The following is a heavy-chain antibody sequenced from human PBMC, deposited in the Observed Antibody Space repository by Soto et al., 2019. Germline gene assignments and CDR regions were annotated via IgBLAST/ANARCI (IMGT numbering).Heavy chain of an antibody. Sequence: AAVKVSCKASGYTFTSYYIHWVRQAPGQGLEWMGIINPRGGITTYAQKFQGRLTMTGDTSTSTVYMELSSLTSEDTAMYHCASSPAYGSSWYGIPPDLSHGMDVWGQGTTVTVSS. CDR1: GYTFTSYY. CDR3: ASSPAYGSSWYGIPPDLSHGMDV. J-gene: IGHJ6*02. V-gene: IGHV1-46*01. D-gene: IGHD6-13*01. CDR2: INPRGGIT.